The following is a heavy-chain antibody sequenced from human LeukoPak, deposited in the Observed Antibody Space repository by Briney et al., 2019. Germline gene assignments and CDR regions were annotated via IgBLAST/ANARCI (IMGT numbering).Heavy chain of an antibody. CDR3: ARGGSSRGYMDV. CDR2: ISYSGST. J-gene: IGHJ6*03. CDR1: GASISSYY. D-gene: IGHD6-13*01. Sequence: SETLSPTCTVSGASISSYYWSWIRQPPGKGLEWIGSISYSGSTNYNPSLKSRVTISVDTSKNQFSLKLSSVTAADTAVYYCARGGSSRGYMDVWGKGTTVTVSS. V-gene: IGHV4-59*01.